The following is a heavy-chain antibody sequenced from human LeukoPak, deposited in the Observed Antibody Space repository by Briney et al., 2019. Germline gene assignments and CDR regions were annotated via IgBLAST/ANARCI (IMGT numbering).Heavy chain of an antibody. V-gene: IGHV5-51*01. D-gene: IGHD6-13*01. Sequence: GESLKISCKGSGYSFTSYWIGWVRQMPGKGLEWMGIIYPGDSDTRHSPSFQGQVTISADRFISTAYLQWSSLKASDTAIYYCARQAATPGANQFDYWGQGTLVTVSS. CDR3: ARQAATPGANQFDY. CDR1: GYSFTSYW. CDR2: IYPGDSDT. J-gene: IGHJ4*02.